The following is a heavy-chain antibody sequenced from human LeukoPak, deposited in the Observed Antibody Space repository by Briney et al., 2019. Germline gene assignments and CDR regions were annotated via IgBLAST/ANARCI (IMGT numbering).Heavy chain of an antibody. CDR2: IKQDGSDK. J-gene: IGHJ4*02. V-gene: IGHV3-7*01. CDR3: AIIPRAAAGPSARSPFHY. D-gene: IGHD6-13*01. Sequence: PGGSLRLSCAASGFPFSSYTMHWVRQAPGKGLEWVANIKQDGSDKYYVDSVKGRFTISRDNAKNSLYLQMNSLRAEDTAVYYCAIIPRAAAGPSARSPFHYWGQGTLVTVSS. CDR1: GFPFSSYT.